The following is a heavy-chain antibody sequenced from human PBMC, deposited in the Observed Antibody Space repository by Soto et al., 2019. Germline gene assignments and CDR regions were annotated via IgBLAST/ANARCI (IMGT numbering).Heavy chain of an antibody. CDR3: AKDACGGDVPAPCWFDP. CDR1: GFTFSSYG. CDR2: ISYDGSNK. Sequence: GGSLRLSCAASGFTFSSYGMHWVRQAPGKGLEWVAVISYDGSNKYYADSVKGRFTISRDNSKNTLYLQMNSLRAEDTAVYYCAKDACGGDVPAPCWFDPWGQGTLVTVSS. J-gene: IGHJ5*02. V-gene: IGHV3-30*18. D-gene: IGHD2-21*02.